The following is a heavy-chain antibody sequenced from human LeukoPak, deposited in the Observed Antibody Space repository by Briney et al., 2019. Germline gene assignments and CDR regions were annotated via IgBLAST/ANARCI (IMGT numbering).Heavy chain of an antibody. CDR2: IYYSGST. CDR1: GGSINSYY. Sequence: SETLSLTCTVSGGSINSYYWSWIRQPPGKGLEWIGYIYYSGSTNYNPSLKSRVTISVDTSKNQFSLKLRSVTAADTAVYYCARVTGYMIEDYFDYWGQGILVTVSS. J-gene: IGHJ4*02. CDR3: ARVTGYMIEDYFDY. D-gene: IGHD3-9*01. V-gene: IGHV4-59*01.